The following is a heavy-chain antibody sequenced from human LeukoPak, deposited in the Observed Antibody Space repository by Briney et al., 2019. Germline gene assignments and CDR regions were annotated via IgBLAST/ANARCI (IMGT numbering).Heavy chain of an antibody. CDR3: ARGPHWDPHFDY. CDR1: GYAFTDYY. D-gene: IGHD7-27*01. V-gene: IGHV1-2*02. CDR2: INPNTGGT. J-gene: IGHJ4*02. Sequence: ASVKVSCKTSGYAFTDYYVHWVRQAPGQGLEWLGRINPNTGGTKYAQKFQGRVTMTRDTSISTAYMELSRLRSDDTAVYYCARGPHWDPHFDYWGQGTLVTVSS.